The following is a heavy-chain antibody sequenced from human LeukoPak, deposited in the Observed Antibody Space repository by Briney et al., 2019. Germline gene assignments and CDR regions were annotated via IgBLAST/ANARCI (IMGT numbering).Heavy chain of an antibody. CDR1: GFPFSSYS. CDR3: ASGLELDY. CDR2: IKQDGSEK. V-gene: IGHV3-7*03. Sequence: PRGSLRLSCEASGFPFSSYSMNWVRQAPGKGLEWVANIKQDGSEKNYVDSVKGRFTISRDNAKNSLYLQMNSLRAEDTAVYYCASGLELDYWGQGTLVTVSS. J-gene: IGHJ4*02.